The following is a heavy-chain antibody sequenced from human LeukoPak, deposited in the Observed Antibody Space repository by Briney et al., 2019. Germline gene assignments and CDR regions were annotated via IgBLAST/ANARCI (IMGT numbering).Heavy chain of an antibody. Sequence: GGSLRLSCAASGFTFSSYGMHWVRQAPGKGLEWVAVIWYDGSNKYYADSVKGRFTISRDNAKNSLYLQMNSLRAEDTAVYYCARDYRQSVPAALFDYWGQGTLVTVSS. CDR2: IWYDGSNK. CDR1: GFTFSSYG. CDR3: ARDYRQSVPAALFDY. D-gene: IGHD2-2*01. V-gene: IGHV3-33*01. J-gene: IGHJ4*02.